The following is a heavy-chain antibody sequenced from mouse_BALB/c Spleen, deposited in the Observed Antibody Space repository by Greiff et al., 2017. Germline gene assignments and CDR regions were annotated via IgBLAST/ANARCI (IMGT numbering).Heavy chain of an antibody. CDR1: GYSITSGYY. CDR3: ARDHYSFDY. Sequence: EVHLVESGPGLVKPSQSLSLTCSVTGYSITSGYYWNWIRQFPGNKLEWMGYISYDGSNNYNPSLKNRISITRDTSKNQFFLKLNSVTTEDTATYYCARDHYSFDYWGQGTTLTVSS. D-gene: IGHD2-12*01. J-gene: IGHJ2*01. V-gene: IGHV3-6*02. CDR2: ISYDGSN.